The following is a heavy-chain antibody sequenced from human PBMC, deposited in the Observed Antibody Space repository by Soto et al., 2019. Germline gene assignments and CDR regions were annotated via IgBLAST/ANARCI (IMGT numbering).Heavy chain of an antibody. CDR2: MNPNSGNT. D-gene: IGHD3-10*01. CDR1: GYTFTSYD. V-gene: IGHV1-8*01. CDR3: ARGKKDTMVRGVIGHRWKEAPGGYYYGMDV. Sequence: ASVKVSCKASGYTFTSYDINWVRQATGQGLEWMGWMNPNSGNTGYAQKFQGRVTMTRNTSISTAYMELSSLRSEDTAVYYCARGKKDTMVRGVIGHRWKEAPGGYYYGMDVWGQGTTVTVS. J-gene: IGHJ6*02.